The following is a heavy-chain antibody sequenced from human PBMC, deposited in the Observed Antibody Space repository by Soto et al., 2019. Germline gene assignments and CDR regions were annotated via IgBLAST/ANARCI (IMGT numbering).Heavy chain of an antibody. Sequence: GGSLRLSCAASGFTFSSYSMNWVRQAPGKGLEWVSSISSSSSYIYYADSVKGRFTISRDNAKNSLYLQMNSLRAEDTAVYYCARDPDNPLWSYSGKDYWGQGTLVTVSS. CDR1: GFTFSSYS. D-gene: IGHD6-13*01. J-gene: IGHJ4*02. CDR3: ARDPDNPLWSYSGKDY. V-gene: IGHV3-21*01. CDR2: ISSSSSYI.